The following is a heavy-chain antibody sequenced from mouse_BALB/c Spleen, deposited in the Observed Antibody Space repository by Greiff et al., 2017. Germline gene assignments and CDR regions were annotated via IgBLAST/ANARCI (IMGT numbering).Heavy chain of an antibody. J-gene: IGHJ3*01. Sequence: VKLMESGPGLVAPSQSLSITCTVSGFSLTSYDISWIRQPPGKGLEWLGVIWTGGGTNYNSAFMSRLSISKDNSKSQVFLKMNSLQTDDTAIYYCVRGGYGDYEAYWGQGTLVTVSA. V-gene: IGHV2-9-2*01. CDR1: GFSLTSYD. CDR2: IWTGGGT. CDR3: VRGGYGDYEAY. D-gene: IGHD2-13*01.